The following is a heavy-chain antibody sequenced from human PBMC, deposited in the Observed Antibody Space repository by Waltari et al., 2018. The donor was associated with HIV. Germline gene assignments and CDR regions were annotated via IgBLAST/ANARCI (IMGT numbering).Heavy chain of an antibody. CDR1: GFTFSSYA. V-gene: IGHV3-30*01. J-gene: IGHJ4*02. D-gene: IGHD1-1*01. CDR2: ISYDGSNK. Sequence: QVQLVESGGGVVQPGRSLRLSCAVSGFTFSSYAMHWVRQAPGKGLEWVAVISYDGSNKYYADSVKGRFTISRDNSKNTLYLQMNSLRAEDTAVYYCARTRTSVFDYWGQGTLVTVSS. CDR3: ARTRTSVFDY.